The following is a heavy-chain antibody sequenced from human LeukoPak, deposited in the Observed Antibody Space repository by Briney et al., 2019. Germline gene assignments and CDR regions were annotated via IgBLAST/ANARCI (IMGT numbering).Heavy chain of an antibody. CDR1: GYTFTGYY. V-gene: IGHV1-2*02. J-gene: IGHJ5*02. D-gene: IGHD4-17*01. CDR3: ARDSFFLGGDYYNWFDP. CDR2: ISPNSGGT. Sequence: VASVKVSCKASGYTFTGYYMHWVRQAPGQGLEWMGWISPNSGGTNYAQKIQGRVTMTRDTSISTAYMELSRLRSDDTAVYYCARDSFFLGGDYYNWFDPWGQGTLVTVSS.